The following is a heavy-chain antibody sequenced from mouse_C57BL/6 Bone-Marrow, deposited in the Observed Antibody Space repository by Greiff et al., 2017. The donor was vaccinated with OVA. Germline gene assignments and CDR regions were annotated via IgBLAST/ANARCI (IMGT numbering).Heavy chain of an antibody. CDR2: IYPRSGNT. D-gene: IGHD2-4*01. V-gene: IGHV1-81*01. Sequence: QVQLQQSGAELARPGASVKLSCKASGYTFTSYGISWVKQRTGQGLEWIGEIYPRSGNTYYNEKFKGKATLTADKSSSKAYMELRSLTSEDSAVYFCARCNYDYDVCYWGQGTTLTVSS. J-gene: IGHJ2*01. CDR3: ARCNYDYDVCY. CDR1: GYTFTSYG.